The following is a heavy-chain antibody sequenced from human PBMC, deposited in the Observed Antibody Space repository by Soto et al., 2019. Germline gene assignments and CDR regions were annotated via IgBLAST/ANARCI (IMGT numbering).Heavy chain of an antibody. V-gene: IGHV3-66*01. Sequence: EVQLVESGGGLVQPGGSLRLSCAASGFTVSSNYMSWVRQAPGKGLEWVSVIYSGGSTYYADSVKGRFTISRDNSKNTLYLQMNSLRAEDTAVDYCASEESGYDFRAFDIWGQGTMVTVSS. J-gene: IGHJ3*02. D-gene: IGHD5-12*01. CDR2: IYSGGST. CDR3: ASEESGYDFRAFDI. CDR1: GFTVSSNY.